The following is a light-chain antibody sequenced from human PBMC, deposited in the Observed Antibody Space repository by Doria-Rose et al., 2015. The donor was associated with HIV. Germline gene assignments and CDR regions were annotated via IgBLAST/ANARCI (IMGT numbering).Light chain of an antibody. V-gene: IGKV3-20*01. CDR3: HQYGTSWS. J-gene: IGKJ1*01. CDR2: DAS. CDR1: QRVKSSY. Sequence: TQSPGTLSLSPGERATLSCRASQRVKSSYLAWYQQKPGQAPRLLIYDASTRATGIPDRFSGSGSGTDLTLTINRLEPEDFALYYCHQYGTSWSFGQGTKVEI.